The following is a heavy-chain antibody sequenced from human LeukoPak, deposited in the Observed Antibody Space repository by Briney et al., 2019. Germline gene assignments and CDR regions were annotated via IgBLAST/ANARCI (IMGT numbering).Heavy chain of an antibody. J-gene: IGHJ4*02. CDR1: GFTFSNYR. V-gene: IGHV3-7*01. Sequence: PGGSLRLSCAASGFTFSNYRMSWVRQAPGKGLEWVANIKQDGSETHYVDSVRGRFIVSRDNAKNSVFLQMNSLGVEDKAIYYCARDFAAAVGWGQGTLVTVSS. CDR2: IKQDGSET. D-gene: IGHD2-15*01. CDR3: ARDFAAAVG.